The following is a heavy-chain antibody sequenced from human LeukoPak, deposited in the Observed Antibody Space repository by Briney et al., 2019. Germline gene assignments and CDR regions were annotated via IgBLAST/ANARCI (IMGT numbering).Heavy chain of an antibody. V-gene: IGHV4-59*01. Sequence: PSETLSLTCTVSGGSISTYYWSWIRQPPGKGLEWIGYTYYSGNTNYNPSLYSRVTTSVDTSKNQFSLKLTSVTAADTGVYYCARDAGAFYFDYWGQGILVTVSS. CDR3: ARDAGAFYFDY. CDR1: GGSISTYY. CDR2: TYYSGNT. J-gene: IGHJ4*02.